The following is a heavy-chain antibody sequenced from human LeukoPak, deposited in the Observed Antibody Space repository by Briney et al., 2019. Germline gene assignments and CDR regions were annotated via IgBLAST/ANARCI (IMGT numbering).Heavy chain of an antibody. CDR3: AREYYYDSSGYYHLDC. Sequence: SGPALVKPTQTLTLNCTFSGFPLGTSGMRVSWIRQPPGKALEWLARTDWDDDKFYSTSLKTRLTISKDTSKNQVVLTVTNMDPVDTATYYCAREYYYDSSGYYHLDCWGQGTLVADCS. CDR2: TDWDDDK. J-gene: IGHJ4*02. D-gene: IGHD3-22*01. V-gene: IGHV2-70*04. CDR1: GFPLGTSGMR.